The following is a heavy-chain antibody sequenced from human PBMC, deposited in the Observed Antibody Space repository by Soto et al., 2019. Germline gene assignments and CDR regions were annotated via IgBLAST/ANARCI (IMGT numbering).Heavy chain of an antibody. D-gene: IGHD2-2*01. CDR2: INHSGST. CDR1: GGSFSGYY. Sequence: QVQLQQWGAGLLKPSETLSLTCAVYGGSFSGYYWSWIRQPPGKGLEWIGDINHSGSTNYNPSLRSRVTISVDTSKNQFSLKLSSVTAADTAVYYCARGELLSPSYYYYYYMDVWGKGTTVTVSS. V-gene: IGHV4-34*01. J-gene: IGHJ6*03. CDR3: ARGELLSPSYYYYYYMDV.